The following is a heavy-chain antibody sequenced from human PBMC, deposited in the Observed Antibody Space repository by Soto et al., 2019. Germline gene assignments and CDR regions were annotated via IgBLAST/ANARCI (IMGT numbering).Heavy chain of an antibody. D-gene: IGHD2-15*01. J-gene: IGHJ5*02. CDR3: ARDKFPVVAATGPSNWFDP. CDR1: GYTFTGYG. Sequence: VSVKGSCKASGYTFTGYGIVWVRQAPGQGLEWMGWISAYNGNTNYAQKLQGRVTMTTDTSTSTAYMELRSLRSDDTAVYYCARDKFPVVAATGPSNWFDPWGQGTLVTVSS. V-gene: IGHV1-18*01. CDR2: ISAYNGNT.